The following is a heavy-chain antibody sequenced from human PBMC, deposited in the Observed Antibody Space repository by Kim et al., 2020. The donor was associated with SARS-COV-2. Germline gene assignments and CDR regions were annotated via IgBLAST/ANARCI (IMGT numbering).Heavy chain of an antibody. CDR2: IYHSGST. CDR1: GGSISSSNW. V-gene: IGHV4-4*02. J-gene: IGHJ4*02. D-gene: IGHD3-10*01. CDR3: ARVRGSGSYYIDY. Sequence: SETLSLTCAVSGGSISSSNWWSWVRQPPGKGLEWIGEIYHSGSTNYNPSLKSRVTISVDKSKNQFSLKLSSVTAADTAVYYCARVRGSGSYYIDYWGQGTLVTVSS.